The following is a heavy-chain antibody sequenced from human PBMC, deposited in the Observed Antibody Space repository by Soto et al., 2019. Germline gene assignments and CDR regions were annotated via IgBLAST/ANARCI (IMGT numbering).Heavy chain of an antibody. V-gene: IGHV3-48*02. CDR2: ISSSSSTI. Sequence: GGSLRLSCAASGFTFSSYSMNWVRQAPGKGLEWVSYISSSSSTIYYADSVKGRFTISRDNAKNSLYLQMNSLRDEDTAVYYCARDYYRFNSGYGFSMDVWGQGTTVTVSS. CDR1: GFTFSSYS. J-gene: IGHJ6*02. D-gene: IGHD5-12*01. CDR3: ARDYYRFNSGYGFSMDV.